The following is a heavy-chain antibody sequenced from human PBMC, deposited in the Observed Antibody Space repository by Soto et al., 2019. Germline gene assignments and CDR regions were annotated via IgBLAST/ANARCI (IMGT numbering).Heavy chain of an antibody. CDR2: ISSSSTNTI. J-gene: IGHJ4*02. V-gene: IGHV3-11*01. CDR3: ARLPKGSLVTA. Sequence: QVQLVESGGGLVKPGGSLRLSCAASGFTFSDYYMTWIRQAPGKGLEWVSYISSSSTNTINYADSVKGRFTISRDNAKNSLYLQINSLRAEDTAVYYCARLPKGSLVTAWGQGTLVTVSS. CDR1: GFTFSDYY. D-gene: IGHD2-21*02.